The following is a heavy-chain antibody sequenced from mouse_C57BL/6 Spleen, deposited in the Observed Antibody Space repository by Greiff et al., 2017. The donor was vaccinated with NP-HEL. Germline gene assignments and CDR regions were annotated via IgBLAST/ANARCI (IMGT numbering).Heavy chain of an antibody. V-gene: IGHV1-69*01. Sequence: QVQLQQPGAELVMPGASVKLSCKASGYTFTSYWMHWVKQRPGQGLEWIGEIDPSDSYTNYNQKFKGKSTLTVDKSSSTAYMQLSSLTSEDSAVYYCARSDGSSYGYFDVWGTGTTVTVSS. J-gene: IGHJ1*03. CDR3: ARSDGSSYGYFDV. CDR2: IDPSDSYT. CDR1: GYTFTSYW. D-gene: IGHD1-1*01.